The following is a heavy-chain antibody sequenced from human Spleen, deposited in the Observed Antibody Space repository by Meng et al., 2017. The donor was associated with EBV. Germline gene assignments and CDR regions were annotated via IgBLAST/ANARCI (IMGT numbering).Heavy chain of an antibody. CDR3: ALRGFWSGYYRDY. CDR2: IIPVFGTS. V-gene: IGHV1-69*06. Sequence: QVQMIQLGAEVKRPGSSVKVSCKASGGTFNTHAFSWVRQAPGQGPEWIGGIIPVFGTSTYAPKFEGRVTITADKSTSTTYMELSSLRSEDTAVYYCALRGFWSGYYRDYWGQGTLVTVSS. J-gene: IGHJ4*02. CDR1: GGTFNTHA. D-gene: IGHD3-3*01.